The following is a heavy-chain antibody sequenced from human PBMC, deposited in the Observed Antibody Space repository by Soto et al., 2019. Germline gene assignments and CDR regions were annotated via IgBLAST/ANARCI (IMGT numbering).Heavy chain of an antibody. CDR1: GGSFSGYD. D-gene: IGHD1-26*01. CDR3: ASDEVGATRAFDY. CDR2: INHSGST. J-gene: IGHJ4*02. V-gene: IGHV4-34*01. Sequence: QVQLQQWGAGLLKPSETLSLTCAVYGGSFSGYDWSWIRQPPGKGLEWIGEINHSGSTNYNPSLKSRVTISVDTSKNQFSLNLSSVTVTDTAVYYCASDEVGATRAFDYWGQGTLVTVSS.